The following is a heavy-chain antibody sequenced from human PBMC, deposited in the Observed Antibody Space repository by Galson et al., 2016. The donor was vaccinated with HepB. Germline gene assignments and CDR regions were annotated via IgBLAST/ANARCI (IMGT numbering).Heavy chain of an antibody. J-gene: IGHJ4*02. V-gene: IGHV1-69*04. CDR1: GDTFTDYA. CDR2: ILPIIDRK. CDR3: ARVAGHTDFWAGSPDF. D-gene: IGHD3/OR15-3a*01. Sequence: SVKVSCKASGDTFTDYAFTWVRQAPGQGLEWVGRILPIIDRKTYAQKFQGRVTITADKSTSTAFMELSSLRSEDTAIYYCARVAGHTDFWAGSPDFWGQGTRVTVSS.